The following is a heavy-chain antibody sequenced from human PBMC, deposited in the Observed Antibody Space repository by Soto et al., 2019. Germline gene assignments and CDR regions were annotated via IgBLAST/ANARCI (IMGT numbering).Heavy chain of an antibody. Sequence: GGSLRLSCAASGFTFSSYTMNWVRQAPGKGLEWVSSISGSSSYIYYADSVKGRFTISRDNAKNSLYLQMSRLRADDTAVYYCATPYYYESRGPPAFWGQGTLVTLSS. V-gene: IGHV3-21*01. J-gene: IGHJ4*02. CDR1: GFTFSSYT. CDR3: ATPYYYESRGPPAF. CDR2: ISGSSSYI. D-gene: IGHD3-22*01.